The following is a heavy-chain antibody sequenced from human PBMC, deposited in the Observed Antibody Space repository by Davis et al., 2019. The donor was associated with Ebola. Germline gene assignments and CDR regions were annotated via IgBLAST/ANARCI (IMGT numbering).Heavy chain of an antibody. CDR3: ASGMYYYGSEAFYGMDV. V-gene: IGHV3-30-3*01. J-gene: IGHJ6*02. CDR2: ISYDGSNK. CDR1: GFTFSSYA. D-gene: IGHD3-10*01. Sequence: GESLKISCAASGFTFSSYAMHWVRQAPGKGLEWVAVISYDGSNKYYADSVKGRFTISRDNAKDTLYLQMNSLRAEDTAVYYCASGMYYYGSEAFYGMDVWGRGTTVTVSS.